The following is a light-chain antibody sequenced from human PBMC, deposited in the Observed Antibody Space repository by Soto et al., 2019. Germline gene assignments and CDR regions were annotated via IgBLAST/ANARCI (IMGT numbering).Light chain of an antibody. CDR1: QGISSY. J-gene: IGKJ3*01. V-gene: IGKV1-8*01. CDR3: QQLSSYPRT. CDR2: AAS. Sequence: AIRMTQSPSSLSASTGDRVTITCRASQGISSYLAWYQQKPGKAPKLLIYAASTLQSGVPSRFSGSGSGTDFTLTISSLQPEDFATYYCQQLSSYPRTFGPGTKVDNK.